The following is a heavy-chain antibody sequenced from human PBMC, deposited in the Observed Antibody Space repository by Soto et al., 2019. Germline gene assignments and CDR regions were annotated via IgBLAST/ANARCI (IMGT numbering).Heavy chain of an antibody. CDR1: GFTFINYA. Sequence: EVQVLESGGGLVQPGGSLRLSCAGSGFTFINYAMSWVRQAPGKGLEWVSSISGGGDAAFFPDSVRGRFTISRDNSKNTVTLQMNSLGVDETAVYYCARKILGSTTRPDYWYFDLWGRGTVVTVSS. J-gene: IGHJ2*01. CDR3: ARKILGSTTRPDYWYFDL. V-gene: IGHV3-23*01. CDR2: ISGGGDAA. D-gene: IGHD7-27*01.